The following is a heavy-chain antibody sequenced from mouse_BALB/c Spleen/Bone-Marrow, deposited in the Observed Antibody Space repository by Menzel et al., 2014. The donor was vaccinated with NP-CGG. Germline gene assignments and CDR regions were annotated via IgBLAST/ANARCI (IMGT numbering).Heavy chain of an antibody. J-gene: IGHJ3*01. CDR2: IYPGNSDA. V-gene: IGHV1-5*01. Sequence: VQLQQSGTVLARPGASVKMSCKASGYSFISYWMHWVKQRPGQGLEWIGAIYPGNSDASYNQKVKGKAKLTAVTSASTAYMELISLTNEDPAVYYCTRWGVYDYDGGFAYWGQGTLVTVSA. CDR3: TRWGVYDYDGGFAY. D-gene: IGHD2-4*01. CDR1: GYSFISYW.